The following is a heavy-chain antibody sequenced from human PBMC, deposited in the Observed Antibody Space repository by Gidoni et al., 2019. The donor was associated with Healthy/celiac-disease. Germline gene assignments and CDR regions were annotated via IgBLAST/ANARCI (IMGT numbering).Heavy chain of an antibody. Sequence: QVQLQQWGAGLLQPSETLSLPCAVSGGSFSGYDWSWIRQPPGKGLEWIGEINHSGSTNYNPSLKSRVTISVDTSKNQFSLKLSSVTAADTAVYYCARDESIAATSWGQGTLVTVSS. D-gene: IGHD6-6*01. CDR3: ARDESIAATS. J-gene: IGHJ5*02. CDR2: INHSGST. CDR1: GGSFSGYD. V-gene: IGHV4-34*01.